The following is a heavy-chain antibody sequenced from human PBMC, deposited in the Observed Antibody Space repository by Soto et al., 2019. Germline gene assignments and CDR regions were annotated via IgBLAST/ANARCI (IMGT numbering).Heavy chain of an antibody. CDR3: AGSVGGGFDY. V-gene: IGHV3-66*01. J-gene: IGHJ4*02. CDR2: VYIGGNT. Sequence: EVQLVESGGGLVQPGGSLRLSCAASGFTVSSNYMSWVRQAPGKGLEWVSVVYIGGNTYYAESVEDRFTISRDNFQNMLNLQRNGRRAEDTAVYYCAGSVGGGFDYWGQGTLVTVSS. D-gene: IGHD3-16*01. CDR1: GFTVSSNY.